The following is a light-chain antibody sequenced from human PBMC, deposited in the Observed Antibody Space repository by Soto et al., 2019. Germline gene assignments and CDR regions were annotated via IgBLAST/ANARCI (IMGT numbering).Light chain of an antibody. J-gene: IGKJ1*01. CDR3: QYYDESLWT. Sequence: VLTQSPGTLSLSPGEGATLSCRASQSVVPSYLAWYQQKYGQSPRLLSYGALYRAPGIPDRFSGSGSGTEFTLSISRLEPEDFAVYYCQYYDESLWTFGQGTKVDI. V-gene: IGKV3-20*01. CDR1: QSVVPSY. CDR2: GAL.